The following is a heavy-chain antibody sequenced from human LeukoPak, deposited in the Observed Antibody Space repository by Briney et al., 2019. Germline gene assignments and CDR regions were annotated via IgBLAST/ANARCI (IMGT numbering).Heavy chain of an antibody. Sequence: PGGSLRLSCAASGFTFSSYSMNWVRQAPGKGLEWVSYISSSSSTIYYADSVKGRFTISRDNAKNSLYLQMNSLRAEDTALYYCARSLYLVYGSGSYYMDVWGKGTTVTVSS. CDR1: GFTFSSYS. CDR2: ISSSSSTI. V-gene: IGHV3-48*04. CDR3: ARSLYLVYGSGSYYMDV. D-gene: IGHD3-10*01. J-gene: IGHJ6*03.